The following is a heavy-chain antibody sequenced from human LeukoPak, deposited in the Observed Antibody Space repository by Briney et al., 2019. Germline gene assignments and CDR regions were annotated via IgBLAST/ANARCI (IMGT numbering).Heavy chain of an antibody. Sequence: ASVKVSCKASGYTFTSYAMHWVRQAPGQRLEWMGWINAGNGNTKYSQKFQGRVTMTRDTSISTAYMELSRLRSDDTAVYYCARSPYSSGWYSSFFDYWGQGTLVTVSS. V-gene: IGHV1-3*01. CDR1: GYTFTSYA. CDR3: ARSPYSSGWYSSFFDY. CDR2: INAGNGNT. J-gene: IGHJ4*02. D-gene: IGHD6-19*01.